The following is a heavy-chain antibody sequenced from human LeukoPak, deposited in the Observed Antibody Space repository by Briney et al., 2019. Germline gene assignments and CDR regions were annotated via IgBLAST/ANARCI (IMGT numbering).Heavy chain of an antibody. D-gene: IGHD2-2*01. Sequence: ASVKVSCKASGYTFTGYYMHWVRQAPGQGLEWMGWINPNSGGTNYAQKFQGRVTMTRDTSISTAYMELSRLRSDDTAVYYCAGDHIVVVPAANTSDYYYYYGMDVWGQGTTVTVSS. CDR3: AGDHIVVVPAANTSDYYYYYGMDV. CDR1: GYTFTGYY. J-gene: IGHJ6*02. V-gene: IGHV1-2*02. CDR2: INPNSGGT.